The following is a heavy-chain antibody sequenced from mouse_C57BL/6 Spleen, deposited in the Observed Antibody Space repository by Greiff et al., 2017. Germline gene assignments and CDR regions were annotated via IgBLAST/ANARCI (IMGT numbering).Heavy chain of an antibody. V-gene: IGHV2-2*01. CDR1: GFSLTSYG. Sequence: QVQLQQSGPGLVQPSQSLSITCTVSGFSLTSYGVHWVRQSPGKGLEWLGVIWSGGSTDYNAAFISRLSISKDNSKSQVFFKMNSLQADDTAIYYCASPSLSYYYAMDYWGQGTSVTVSS. CDR2: IWSGGST. CDR3: ASPSLSYYYAMDY. J-gene: IGHJ4*01.